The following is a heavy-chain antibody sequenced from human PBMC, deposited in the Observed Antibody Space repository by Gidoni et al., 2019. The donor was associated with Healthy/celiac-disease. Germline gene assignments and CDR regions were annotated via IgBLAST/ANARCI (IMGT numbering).Heavy chain of an antibody. J-gene: IGHJ4*02. D-gene: IGHD3-22*01. CDR3: ARDQYYYDSSGYFEVDY. V-gene: IGHV3-33*01. CDR2: ICYDGSNK. CDR1: GFPFSSDG. Sequence: QVQPVESGGGVVQPGRSLRLSCAAAGFPFSSDGMHWVRPAPGKGLGGVAVICYDGSNKYYADSVKGRFTISRDNSKNTLYLQMNSLRAEDTAVYYCARDQYYYDSSGYFEVDYWGQGTLVTVSS.